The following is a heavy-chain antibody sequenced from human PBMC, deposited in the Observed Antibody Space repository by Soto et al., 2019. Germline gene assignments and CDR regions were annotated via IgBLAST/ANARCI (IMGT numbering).Heavy chain of an antibody. D-gene: IGHD5-12*01. CDR3: ARGGVATIFGDS. CDR2: IDSSSDTI. Sequence: PGGSLRPSCAASGFTLSRYSMSWVRQAPGKGLEWLSYIDSSSDTIYYADSVKGRFIISRDNAKNSLYLQMNSLRDEDTAVYYCARGGVATIFGDSWGQGTLVTVSS. CDR1: GFTLSRYS. J-gene: IGHJ4*02. V-gene: IGHV3-48*02.